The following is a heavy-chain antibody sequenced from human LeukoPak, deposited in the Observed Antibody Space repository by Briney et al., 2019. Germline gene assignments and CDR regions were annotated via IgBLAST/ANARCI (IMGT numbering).Heavy chain of an antibody. CDR1: GFIFSDFW. D-gene: IGHD3-16*01. CDR2: IKQDGSEK. Sequence: GGSLRLSCVASGFIFSDFWMSWVRQAPGKGLEWVANIKQDGSEKYYVDSVKGRFTISRDNSKNTLYLQMNSPRAEDTAVYYCARDLLGDSILWGQGTLVTVSS. CDR3: ARDLLGDSIL. J-gene: IGHJ4*02. V-gene: IGHV3-7*03.